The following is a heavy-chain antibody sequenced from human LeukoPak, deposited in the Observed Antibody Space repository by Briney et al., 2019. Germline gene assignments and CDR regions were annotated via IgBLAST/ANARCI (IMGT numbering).Heavy chain of an antibody. D-gene: IGHD3-10*01. CDR2: IKQDGSEK. CDR3: ARAGVWFGGAGY. V-gene: IGHV3-7*01. CDR1: RFTFSSYW. J-gene: IGHJ4*02. Sequence: GGSLRLSCAASRFTFSSYWMSWVRQAPGKGLEGVANIKQDGSEKNYVDSVKGRFTISRDNAKNSLYLQMNSLRAEDTAVYYCARAGVWFGGAGYWGQGTLVTVSS.